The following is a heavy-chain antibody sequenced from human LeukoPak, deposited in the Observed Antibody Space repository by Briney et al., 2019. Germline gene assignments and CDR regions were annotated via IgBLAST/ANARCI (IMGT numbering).Heavy chain of an antibody. Sequence: GGSLRLSCAASGFTSTSYSINWVRQAPGKGLEWISYVSSTGKTTYYAASVKGRVTFSRDDADNSLYLQMNSLRVEDTGIYYCASRPLSGRSTWYTLDFWGQGVLVTVSS. CDR2: VSSTGKTT. D-gene: IGHD6-13*01. CDR3: ASRPLSGRSTWYTLDF. CDR1: GFTSTSYS. J-gene: IGHJ4*02. V-gene: IGHV3-48*04.